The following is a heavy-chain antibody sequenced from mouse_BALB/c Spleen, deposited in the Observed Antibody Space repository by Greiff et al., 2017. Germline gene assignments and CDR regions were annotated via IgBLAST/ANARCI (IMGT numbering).Heavy chain of an antibody. J-gene: IGHJ4*01. CDR3: ARELRRYFDY. Sequence: EVNLVESGGGLVQPGGSRKLSCAASGFTFSSFGMHWVRQAPEKGLEWVAYISSGSSTIYYADTVKGRFTISRDNPKNTLFLQMTSLRSEDTAMYYCARELRRYFDYWGQGTSVTVSS. CDR2: ISSGSSTI. CDR1: GFTFSSFG. V-gene: IGHV5-17*02. D-gene: IGHD1-1*01.